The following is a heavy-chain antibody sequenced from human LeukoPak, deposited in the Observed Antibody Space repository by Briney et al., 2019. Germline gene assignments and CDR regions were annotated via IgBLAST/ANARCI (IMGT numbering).Heavy chain of an antibody. CDR2: IYYSGST. CDR1: GGSISSSSYY. V-gene: IGHV4-39*07. Sequence: PSETLSLTCTVSGGSISSSSYYWGWIRQPPGKGLEWIGSIYYSGSTYYNPSLKSRVTISVDTSKNQFSLRLSSVTAADTAVYYCARDASSDWFDPWGQGTLVTGSS. J-gene: IGHJ5*02. D-gene: IGHD3-10*01. CDR3: ARDASSDWFDP.